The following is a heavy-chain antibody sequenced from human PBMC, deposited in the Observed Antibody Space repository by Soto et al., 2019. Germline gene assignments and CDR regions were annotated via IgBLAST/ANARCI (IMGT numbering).Heavy chain of an antibody. CDR1: GGTFSSYA. V-gene: IGHV1-69*01. CDR3: AGGYCSGGSCNNWFDP. J-gene: IGHJ5*02. CDR2: IIPIFGTA. D-gene: IGHD2-15*01. Sequence: QVQLVQSGAEVKKPGSSVKVSCKSSGGTFSSYAISWVRQAPGQGLEWMGGIIPIFGTANYPQKFQGRVTITADESTSTAYMDLSSLSSEDTAVYYCAGGYCSGGSCNNWFDPWGQGTLVTVSS.